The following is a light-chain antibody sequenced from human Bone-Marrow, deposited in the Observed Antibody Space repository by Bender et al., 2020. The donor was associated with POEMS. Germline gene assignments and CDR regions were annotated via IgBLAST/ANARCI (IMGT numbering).Light chain of an antibody. CDR2: TNN. CDR1: GSNIGGYP. Sequence: QSVLTQPPSVSGTPGQRVTISCSGSGSNIGGYPVNWYQQLPGTAPRLLIYTNNERPSGVPDRFSGSKSGTTASLTISGLQAEDEADYYCCSYVLGRSYVFGTGTKVTVL. CDR3: CSYVLGRSYV. J-gene: IGLJ1*01. V-gene: IGLV1-44*01.